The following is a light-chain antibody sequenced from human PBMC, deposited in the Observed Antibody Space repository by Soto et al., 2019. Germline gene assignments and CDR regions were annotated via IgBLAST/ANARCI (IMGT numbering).Light chain of an antibody. Sequence: DVQMTQYPSSLSASLGDRVTITCRASQSISSYLNWYQQKPGKAPKLLIYAASSLQSGVPSTFSGSGSGTDFTLTISSLQPEDFATYYCQQSYSTPWTFGQGTKVDI. CDR3: QQSYSTPWT. V-gene: IGKV1-39*01. CDR1: QSISSY. CDR2: AAS. J-gene: IGKJ1*01.